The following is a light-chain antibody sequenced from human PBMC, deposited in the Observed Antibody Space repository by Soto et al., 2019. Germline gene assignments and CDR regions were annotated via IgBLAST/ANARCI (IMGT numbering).Light chain of an antibody. CDR2: WAS. CDR1: QNILYSSNNKNY. J-gene: IGKJ1*01. V-gene: IGKV4-1*01. CDR3: QQYYGSSGT. Sequence: DIVMTQSPDSLAVSLGERATINCKSSQNILYSSNNKNYLAWYQQKPGQPPKLLIYWASTRESGVPDRFSGSGSGTDFTLTISSLLAEDVAVYYCQQYYGSSGTFGQGTKVEIK.